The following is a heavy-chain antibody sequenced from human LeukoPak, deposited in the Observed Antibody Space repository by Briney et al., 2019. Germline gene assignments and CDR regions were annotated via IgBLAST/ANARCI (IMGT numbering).Heavy chain of an antibody. CDR1: GLSFSTYD. J-gene: IGHJ4*02. V-gene: IGHV3-74*01. D-gene: IGHD2-8*01. CDR2: VYSDGITT. CDR3: ARGSCTNGVCSVFDH. Sequence: GGSLRLSCAASGLSFSTYDMTWVRQAPGKGLVWVSRVYSDGITTNYADSVKGRFTIPRDNAKNTLYLQMNSLRAEDTAVYYCARGSCTNGVCSVFDHWGQGALVTVSS.